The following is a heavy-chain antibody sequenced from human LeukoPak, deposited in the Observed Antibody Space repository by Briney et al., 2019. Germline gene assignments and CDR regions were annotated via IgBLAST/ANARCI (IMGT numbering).Heavy chain of an antibody. V-gene: IGHV4-38-2*02. J-gene: IGHJ6*03. CDR3: ARILGDFRSGSREYYMDV. D-gene: IGHD3-3*01. CDR1: GYSISSGYY. CDR2: IYHRGST. Sequence: PSETLSLTCTVSGYSISSGYYWGWIRQPPGKGLEWFGSIYHRGSTYYNPSLKSRVTISVDTPKNQFSLKLSSVTAADTAVYYCARILGDFRSGSREYYMDVWGKGTTVTVSS.